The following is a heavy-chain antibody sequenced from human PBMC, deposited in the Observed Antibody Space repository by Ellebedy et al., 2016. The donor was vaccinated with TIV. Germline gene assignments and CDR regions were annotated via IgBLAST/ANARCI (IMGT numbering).Heavy chain of an antibody. CDR3: AHPFYYDSSLRGAFDI. CDR1: GFTFDDYA. J-gene: IGHJ3*02. D-gene: IGHD3-22*01. CDR2: VSGDGSSK. V-gene: IGHV3-43*02. Sequence: PGGSLRLSCAASGFTFDDYAMHWVRQSPGKGLEWVALVSGDGSSKYYADSVRGRFTISRDNSKNSLYLQMNSLRSEDTALYYCAHPFYYDSSLRGAFDIWGQGTMVTVSS.